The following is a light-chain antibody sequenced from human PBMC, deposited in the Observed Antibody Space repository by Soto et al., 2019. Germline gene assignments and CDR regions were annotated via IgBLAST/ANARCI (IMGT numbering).Light chain of an antibody. CDR3: QQYNNSPWT. J-gene: IGKJ1*01. CDR2: KAS. V-gene: IGKV1-5*03. Sequence: DIQMTQSPSTLSASVGDRVTITCRASQSISSWLAWYQQKPGKAPKLLIYKASSLESGVPSRLSGSGSGTEFTLAISSLQPDDFATYYCQQYNNSPWTFGQGNKVEIK. CDR1: QSISSW.